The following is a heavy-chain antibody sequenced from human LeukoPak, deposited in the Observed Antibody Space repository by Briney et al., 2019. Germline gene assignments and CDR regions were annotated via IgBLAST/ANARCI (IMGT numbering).Heavy chain of an antibody. CDR2: INHSGST. CDR1: GGSFSGYY. D-gene: IGHD3-10*01. V-gene: IGHV4-34*01. CDR3: ARMVRVTYYYGSGSYSGFDY. J-gene: IGHJ4*02. Sequence: SETLSLTCAVYGGSFSGYYWSWIRQPPGKGLEWIGEINHSGSTNYNPSLKSRVTISVDTYKNQFSLKLSSVTAADTAVYYCARMVRVTYYYGSGSYSGFDYWGQGTLVTVSS.